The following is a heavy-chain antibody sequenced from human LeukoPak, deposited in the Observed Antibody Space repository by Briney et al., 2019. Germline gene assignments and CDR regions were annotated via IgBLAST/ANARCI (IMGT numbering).Heavy chain of an antibody. V-gene: IGHV4-59*01. D-gene: IGHD6-13*01. CDR1: GGSISSYY. CDR3: ARVYGAAETNWFDP. CDR2: IDYSGST. J-gene: IGHJ5*02. Sequence: SETLSLTCTVSGGSISSYYWSWIRQPPGKGLEWIGYIDYSGSTNYNPSLKSRFTISVDTSKNQFSLKLSSVTAEDTAVYYCARVYGAAETNWFDPWGQGTLVTVSS.